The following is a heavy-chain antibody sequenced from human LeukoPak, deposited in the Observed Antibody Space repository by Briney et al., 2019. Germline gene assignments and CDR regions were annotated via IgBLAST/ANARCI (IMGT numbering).Heavy chain of an antibody. V-gene: IGHV1-46*01. CDR1: GYTFTSYA. D-gene: IGHD3-22*01. J-gene: IGHJ3*02. CDR3: ARDQGSYYDDSNRPYNAFDI. CDR2: INPNGGRT. Sequence: ASVKVSCKASGYTFTSYAMNWVRQAPGQGLECMGMINPNGGRTSNAQKFQGRVTMTRDTSTSTVYMELSSLRSEDTAVYYCARDQGSYYDDSNRPYNAFDIWGQGTVVTVS.